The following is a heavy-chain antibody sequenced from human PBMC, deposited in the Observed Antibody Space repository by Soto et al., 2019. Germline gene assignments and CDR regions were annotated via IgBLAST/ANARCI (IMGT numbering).Heavy chain of an antibody. CDR2: VFFTGNI. CDR1: ARSISSGCYS. D-gene: IGHD2-15*01. Sequence: SETMSLTCSVSARSISSGCYSWSWLREPPGNGQEWVGSVFFTGNIYYTPSLKSRLTISMDTSRTQFSLMVNSVTAADTAVYSCASRHCSAGGCYNPGFDPWGQGARVTGSA. CDR3: ASRHCSAGGCYNPGFDP. J-gene: IGHJ5*02. V-gene: IGHV4-39*01.